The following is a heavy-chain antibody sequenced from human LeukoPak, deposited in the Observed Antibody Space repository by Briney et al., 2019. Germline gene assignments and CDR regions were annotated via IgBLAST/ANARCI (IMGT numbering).Heavy chain of an antibody. CDR3: AREENYDSFDY. Sequence: GGSLRLSCAASGFTFSNYWMTWVRQAPGKGLEWVANIKQDGSEKYYVDSVKGRFTISRDNAKNSLFLQMSSLRAEDTAVYYCAREENYDSFDYWGQGTLVTVSS. CDR1: GFTFSNYW. V-gene: IGHV3-7*01. J-gene: IGHJ4*02. CDR2: IKQDGSEK. D-gene: IGHD5-12*01.